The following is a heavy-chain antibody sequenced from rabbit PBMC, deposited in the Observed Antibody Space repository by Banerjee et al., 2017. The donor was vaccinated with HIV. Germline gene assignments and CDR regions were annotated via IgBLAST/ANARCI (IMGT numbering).Heavy chain of an antibody. Sequence: QSLEESGGDLVKPGASLTLTCTASGFDFSSNAMCWVRQAPGKGLEWIACIYTGSWGSPYYASWAEGRFTISKTSSTTVTLQMTSLTAADTATYFCARDYANNGYYYFNLWGPGTLVTVS. CDR2: IYTGSWGSP. D-gene: IGHD1-1*01. J-gene: IGHJ4*01. CDR3: ARDYANNGYYYFNL. CDR1: GFDFSSNA. V-gene: IGHV1S40*01.